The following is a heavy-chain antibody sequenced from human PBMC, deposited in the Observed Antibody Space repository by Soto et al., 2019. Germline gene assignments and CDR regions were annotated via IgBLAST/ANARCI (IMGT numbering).Heavy chain of an antibody. D-gene: IGHD2-15*01. CDR2: IYPGDSDT. Sequence: GESLKISCKGSGYSFTSYWIGWVRQMPGKGLEWMGIIYPGDSDTRYSTSFQGQVTISADKSISTAYLQWSSLKASDTAMYYCARGVVVAATDYYYGMDVWGQGTTVTVSS. V-gene: IGHV5-51*01. CDR3: ARGVVVAATDYYYGMDV. CDR1: GYSFTSYW. J-gene: IGHJ6*02.